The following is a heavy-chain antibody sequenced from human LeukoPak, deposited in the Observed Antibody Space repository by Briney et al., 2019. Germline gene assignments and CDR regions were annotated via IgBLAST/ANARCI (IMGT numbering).Heavy chain of an antibody. CDR3: AIRGQLYYFDY. J-gene: IGHJ4*02. CDR2: IYHSGST. Sequence: SETLSLTCTVSGGSISSSSYYWGWIRQPPGKGLEWIGEIYHSGSTNHNPSLKSRVTISVDKSKNQFSLKLSSVTAADTAVYYCAIRGQLYYFDYWGQGTLVTVSS. CDR1: GGSISSSSYY. V-gene: IGHV4-39*07. D-gene: IGHD3-10*01.